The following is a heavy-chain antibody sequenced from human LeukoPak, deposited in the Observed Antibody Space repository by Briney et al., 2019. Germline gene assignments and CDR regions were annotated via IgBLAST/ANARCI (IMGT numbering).Heavy chain of an antibody. CDR3: AKGQDFYYFDY. CDR1: GFTFSGSA. D-gene: IGHD2-15*01. V-gene: IGHV3-73*01. CDR2: IDKKDKGYATAT. J-gene: IGHJ4*02. Sequence: GGSLRLSCAASGFTFSGSAIHWVRQSSGKGLEWVGQIDKKDKGYATATAYAASVKGRFTISRDNSRNTLYLQMNSLRADDTAVYYCAKGQDFYYFDYWGQGTLVTVSS.